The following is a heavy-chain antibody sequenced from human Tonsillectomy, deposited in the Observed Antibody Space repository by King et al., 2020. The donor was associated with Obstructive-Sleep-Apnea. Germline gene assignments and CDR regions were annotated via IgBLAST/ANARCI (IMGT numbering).Heavy chain of an antibody. D-gene: IGHD5-18*01. J-gene: IGHJ4*02. CDR2: IYYSGST. CDR3: ARGGRPAERGRPYSYGFRFFDY. Sequence: LQLQESGPGLVKPSETLSLTCTVSGGSISSSSYYWGWIRQPPGKGLEWIGSIYYSGSTYYNPSLKSRVTISVDTSKNQFSLKLSSVTAADTAVYYCARGGRPAERGRPYSYGFRFFDYWGQGTLVTVSS. V-gene: IGHV4-39*07. CDR1: GGSISSSSYY.